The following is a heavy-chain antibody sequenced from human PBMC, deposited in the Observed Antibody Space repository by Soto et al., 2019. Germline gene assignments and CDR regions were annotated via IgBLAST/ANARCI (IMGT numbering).Heavy chain of an antibody. CDR3: AKDGLLWFGELFNNWFDP. CDR1: GYTFTSYY. D-gene: IGHD3-10*01. V-gene: IGHV1-46*01. J-gene: IGHJ5*02. CDR2: INPSGGST. Sequence: ASVKVSCKASGYTFTSYYMHWVRQAPGQGLEWMGIINPSGGSTSYAQKFQGRVTMTRDTSTSTVYMELSSLRSEDTAVYYCAKDGLLWFGELFNNWFDPWGQGTLVTVSS.